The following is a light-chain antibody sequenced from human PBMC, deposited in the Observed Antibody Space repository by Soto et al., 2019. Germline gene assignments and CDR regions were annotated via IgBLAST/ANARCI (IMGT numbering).Light chain of an antibody. J-gene: IGKJ1*01. Sequence: EIVLTQSPGTLSLSPGERATLSCRASQSIHSHLAWYQQKPGQAPRLLIYDASTRATGIPARFSGSGSGTEFTLTISSLQSEDFVIYYCQQYNNWPKTFGQGTKVDIK. CDR2: DAS. CDR3: QQYNNWPKT. CDR1: QSIHSH. V-gene: IGKV3-15*01.